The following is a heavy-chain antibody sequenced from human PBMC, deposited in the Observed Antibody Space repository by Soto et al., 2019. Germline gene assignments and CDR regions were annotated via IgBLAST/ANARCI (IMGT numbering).Heavy chain of an antibody. V-gene: IGHV1-18*01. Sequence: QVHLVQSGAEVKKPGASVEVSCKASGYTFTSYGITWVRQAPGQGLEWMGWISAHNGNTDYAQKLQGRVIVTRDTSTSTPYMELRSLRSDDTAVYYCARGGYGDYWGQGALVTVSS. CDR3: ARGGYGDY. J-gene: IGHJ4*02. CDR2: ISAHNGNT. CDR1: GYTFTSYG. D-gene: IGHD1-1*01.